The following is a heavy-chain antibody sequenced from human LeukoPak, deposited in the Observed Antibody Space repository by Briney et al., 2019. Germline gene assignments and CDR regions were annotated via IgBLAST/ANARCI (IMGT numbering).Heavy chain of an antibody. J-gene: IGHJ4*02. Sequence: PGGSLRLSCAASGFTFSSYYMIWVRQAPGKGLEGVANIKQDGSEKYYVDSVKGRFTISRDNAKNSLYLQMNSLRAEDTAVYYCARGRMATSLFDYWGQGTLVTVSS. V-gene: IGHV3-7*01. CDR3: ARGRMATSLFDY. CDR1: GFTFSSYY. CDR2: IKQDGSEK. D-gene: IGHD5-12*01.